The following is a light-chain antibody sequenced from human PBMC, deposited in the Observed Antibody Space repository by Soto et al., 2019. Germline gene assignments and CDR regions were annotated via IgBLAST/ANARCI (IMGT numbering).Light chain of an antibody. CDR3: SSYAGNNHFVV. CDR2: EVT. V-gene: IGLV2-8*01. J-gene: IGLJ7*01. CDR1: SSDVGAYKY. Sequence: QSALTQPPSASGSPGQSVTISCTGTSSDVGAYKYVSWYQQHPGKAPKLMIYEVTKRPSGVPGRFSGSKSGNTASLTVSGLLAEDEADYYCSSYAGNNHFVVFGGGTQLTVL.